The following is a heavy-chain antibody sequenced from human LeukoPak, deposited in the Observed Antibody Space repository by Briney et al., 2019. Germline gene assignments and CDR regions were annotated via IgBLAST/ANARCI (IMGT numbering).Heavy chain of an antibody. CDR2: INHSGNT. D-gene: IGHD5-18*01. CDR1: GGSFSGYY. CDR3: ARRRGMIQLWPYNWFDP. V-gene: IGHV4-34*01. Sequence: SETLSLTCAVYGGSFSGYYWSWIRQPPGKGLEWIGEINHSGNTNYNPSLKSRVTISVDTSKNQFSLKLSSVTAADTAVYYCARRRGMIQLWPYNWFDPWGQGTLATVSS. J-gene: IGHJ5*02.